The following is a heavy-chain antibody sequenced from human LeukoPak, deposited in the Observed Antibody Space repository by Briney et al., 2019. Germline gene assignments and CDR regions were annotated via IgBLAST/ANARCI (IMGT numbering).Heavy chain of an antibody. CDR1: GFTFSSYS. CDR3: ARGYCGGDCYGD. D-gene: IGHD2-21*02. Sequence: GGSLRLSRAASGFTFSSYSMNWVRQAPGKGLEWVSSISSSSSYIYYADSVKGRFTISRDNAKNSLYLQMNSLRAEDTAVYYCARGYCGGDCYGDWGQGTLVTVSS. J-gene: IGHJ1*01. CDR2: ISSSSSYI. V-gene: IGHV3-21*01.